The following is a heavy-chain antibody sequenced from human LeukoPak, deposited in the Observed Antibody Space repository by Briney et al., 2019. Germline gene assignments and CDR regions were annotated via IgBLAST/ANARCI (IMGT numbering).Heavy chain of an antibody. V-gene: IGHV1-2*02. CDR1: GYTVTGFY. J-gene: IGHJ4*02. D-gene: IGHD4-17*01. CDR3: ARPTHRLTVTTAIDY. CDR2: VNPKNGAT. Sequence: ASVKVSCKPSGYTVTGFYLHWVRQAPGQGLQSMGWVNPKNGATKYSQTFRGRVTMTRDTSIDTAYMELSSLTSDDTAIYYCARPTHRLTVTTAIDYWGQGTLVTVSS.